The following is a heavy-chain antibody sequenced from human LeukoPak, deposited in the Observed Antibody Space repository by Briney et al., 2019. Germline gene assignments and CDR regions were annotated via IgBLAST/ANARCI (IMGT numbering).Heavy chain of an antibody. J-gene: IGHJ4*02. D-gene: IGHD1-26*01. CDR2: IHYSGST. V-gene: IGHV4-59*12. CDR3: ARLGSGSSYYYTFPY. CDR1: GGSISSYY. Sequence: PSETLSLTCTVSGGSISSYYWSWIRQPPGKGLEWIGYIHYSGSTNYNPSLKSRVTISVDTSKNQFSLKLSSVTAADTAVYYCARLGSGSSYYYTFPYWGQGTLVTVSS.